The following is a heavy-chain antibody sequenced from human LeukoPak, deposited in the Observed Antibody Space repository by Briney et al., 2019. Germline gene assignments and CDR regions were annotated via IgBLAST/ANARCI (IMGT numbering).Heavy chain of an antibody. CDR1: GFTVSSTY. J-gene: IGHJ3*02. CDR2: IDRGGNT. V-gene: IGHV3-66*01. D-gene: IGHD3-22*01. Sequence: GGSLRLSCAASGFTVSSTYMSWVRQAPGKGLEWASLIDRGGNTYSADSVKGRFTISRDNSKNTLYLQMNSLRAEDTAVYYCAREDISGITGDFDMWGQGTMVTVSS. CDR3: AREDISGITGDFDM.